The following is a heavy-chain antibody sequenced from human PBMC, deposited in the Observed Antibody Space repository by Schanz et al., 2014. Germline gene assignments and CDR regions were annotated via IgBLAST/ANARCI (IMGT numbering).Heavy chain of an antibody. V-gene: IGHV3-23*01. D-gene: IGHD2-21*01. J-gene: IGHJ4*02. Sequence: VQLLESGGGVVQPGRSLRLSCAASGFSFSIFAMTWVRQAPGQGLEWVSTISGSGGDTYPADSVKGRFTISRDNSNNTLYLQMNTLRAEDTAVYYCAREDCSATSCYFRYWGQGTLVTVSS. CDR2: ISGSGGDT. CDR1: GFSFSIFA. CDR3: AREDCSATSCYFRY.